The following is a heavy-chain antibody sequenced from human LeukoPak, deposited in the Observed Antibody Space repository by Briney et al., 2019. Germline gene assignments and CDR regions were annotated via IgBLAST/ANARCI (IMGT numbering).Heavy chain of an antibody. CDR2: IKQDGSEK. CDR3: ASDREYYYGSGSFDY. D-gene: IGHD3-10*01. CDR1: GFTLSSYW. J-gene: IGHJ4*02. V-gene: IGHV3-7*04. Sequence: SGGSLRLSCAASGFTLSSYWMSWVRQAPGKGLEWVANIKQDGSEKYYVDSVKGRFTISRDNAKNSLYLQMNSLRAEDTAVYYCASDREYYYGSGSFDYWGQGTLVTVSS.